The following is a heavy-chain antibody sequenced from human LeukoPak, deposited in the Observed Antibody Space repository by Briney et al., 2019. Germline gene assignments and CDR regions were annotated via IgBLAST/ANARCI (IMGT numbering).Heavy chain of an antibody. CDR3: ARGQRWSSSWYPARYGMDV. V-gene: IGHV1-8*01. CDR2: MNPNSGNT. Sequence: ASVKVSCKASGYTFTSYDINWVRQATGQGLEWMGWMNPNSGNTGYAQKFQGRVTMTRNTSISTAYMELSSLRSGDTAVHYCARGQRWSSSWYPARYGMDVWGQGTTVTVSS. CDR1: GYTFTSYD. D-gene: IGHD6-13*01. J-gene: IGHJ6*02.